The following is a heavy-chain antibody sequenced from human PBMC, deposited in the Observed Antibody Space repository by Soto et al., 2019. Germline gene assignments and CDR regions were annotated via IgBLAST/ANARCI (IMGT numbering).Heavy chain of an antibody. CDR3: ARDAAGIVVVPAAIGANWFDP. Sequence: QVQLVQSGAEVKKPGASVKVSCKASGYTFTGYYMHWVRQAPGQGLEWMGWINPNSGGTNYAQKFQGWVTMTRDTSISTAYMELSRLRSDDTAVYYCARDAAGIVVVPAAIGANWFDPWGQGTLVTVSS. J-gene: IGHJ5*02. D-gene: IGHD2-2*02. CDR2: INPNSGGT. CDR1: GYTFTGYY. V-gene: IGHV1-2*04.